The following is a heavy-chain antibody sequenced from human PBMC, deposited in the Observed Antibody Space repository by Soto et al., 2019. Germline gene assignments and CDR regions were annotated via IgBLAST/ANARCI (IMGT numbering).Heavy chain of an antibody. Sequence: GGSLRLSCAASGFTFSSYSMNWVRHAPGKGLEWVSSISSSSSYIYYADSVKGRFTISRDNAKNSLYLQMNSLRAEDTAVYYCARDYGPSSSWYYYYGMDVWGQGTTVTVSS. CDR3: ARDYGPSSSWYYYYGMDV. CDR2: ISSSSSYI. J-gene: IGHJ6*02. V-gene: IGHV3-21*01. CDR1: GFTFSSYS. D-gene: IGHD6-13*01.